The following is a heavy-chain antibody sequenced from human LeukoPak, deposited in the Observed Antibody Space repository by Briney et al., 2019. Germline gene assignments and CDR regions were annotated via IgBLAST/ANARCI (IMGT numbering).Heavy chain of an antibody. CDR1: GFTFSDYW. J-gene: IGHJ4*01. CDR2: TSQNGGEK. D-gene: IGHD6-13*01. CDR3: ARDGTAAGLYFDL. Sequence: PGGSLRLSCAVSGFTFSDYWMNWVRHAPGQGLEWVASTSQNGGEKSYVDSVKGRFTISRDNPKNSLYLQMSSLRAEDTAVYYCARDGTAAGLYFDLWGQGTLVTVSS. V-gene: IGHV3-7*01.